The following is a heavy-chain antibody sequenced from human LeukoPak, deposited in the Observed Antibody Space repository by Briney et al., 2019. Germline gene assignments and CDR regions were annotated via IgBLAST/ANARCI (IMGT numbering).Heavy chain of an antibody. D-gene: IGHD3-10*01. CDR2: IYYSGST. Sequence: SQTLSLTCTVSGGSISSGGDYWSWIRQHPGKGLECIGYIYYSGSTYYNPSLKSRVTMSVGTSKNQFSLKLSSVTAADTAVYYCARGFMVRGIIMSHFNSWGLGTLVTVSS. J-gene: IGHJ4*02. CDR3: ARGFMVRGIIMSHFNS. V-gene: IGHV4-31*03. CDR1: GGSISSGGDY.